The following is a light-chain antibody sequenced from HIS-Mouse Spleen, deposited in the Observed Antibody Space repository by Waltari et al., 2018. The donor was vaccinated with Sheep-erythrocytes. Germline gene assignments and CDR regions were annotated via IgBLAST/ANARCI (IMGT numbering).Light chain of an antibody. CDR3: CSYAGSSTPWV. CDR2: EGS. V-gene: IGLV2-23*01. J-gene: IGLJ3*02. CDR1: SSDVGGYNY. Sequence: QSALTQPRSVSGSPGQSVTISCTGTSSDVGGYNYVSWYQQHPGKAPKLMIYEGSKRPSGVSNRFSVSKSGNTASLTISGLQAEDEADYYCCSYAGSSTPWVFGGGTKLTVL.